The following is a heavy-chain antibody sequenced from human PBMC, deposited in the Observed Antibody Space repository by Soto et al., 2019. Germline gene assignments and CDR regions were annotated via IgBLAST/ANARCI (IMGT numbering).Heavy chain of an antibody. J-gene: IGHJ5*02. CDR2: IYHSGST. CDR1: GGSISSTNW. Sequence: PSETLSLTCAVSGGSISSTNWCSWVRQPPGKRLEWIGEIYHSGSTSYNPSLKSRVTISVDTSKNQFSLKVRSVTAADTAVYYCASPSGGAGPGGQGTLVTVSS. V-gene: IGHV4-4*02. D-gene: IGHD2-21*01. CDR3: ASPSGGAGP.